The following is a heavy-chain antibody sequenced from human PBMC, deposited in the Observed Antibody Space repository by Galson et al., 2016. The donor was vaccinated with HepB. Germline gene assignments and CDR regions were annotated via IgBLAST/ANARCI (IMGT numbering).Heavy chain of an antibody. CDR2: MNPDSGNT. CDR3: ARRRAYCSGGTCFGDYAYCGMDV. CDR1: GYPFTTYA. J-gene: IGHJ6*02. Sequence: SVKVSCKASGYPFTTYAINWVRQAPGQGLEWMGWMNPDSGNTVYAQKFQGRITMTRNTSISTAYMELSSLRSEDTAVYYCARRRAYCSGGTCFGDYAYCGMDVWGQGTTVTVSS. V-gene: IGHV1-8*01. D-gene: IGHD2-15*01.